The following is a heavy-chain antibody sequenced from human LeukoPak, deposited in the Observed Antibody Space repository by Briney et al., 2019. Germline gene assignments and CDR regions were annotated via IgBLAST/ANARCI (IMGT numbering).Heavy chain of an antibody. Sequence: SETLSLTCAVYGGSFSGYYWSWIRQPPGKGLEWIGEINHSGNTNYNPSLKSRVTISVDTSKNQFSLKLSSVTAADTAVYYCARVPSPDDGDDYWAREPWSPSPQ. CDR1: GGSFSGYY. CDR2: INHSGNT. CDR3: ARVPSPDDGDDY. V-gene: IGHV4-34*01. J-gene: IGHJ4*02. D-gene: IGHD7-27*01.